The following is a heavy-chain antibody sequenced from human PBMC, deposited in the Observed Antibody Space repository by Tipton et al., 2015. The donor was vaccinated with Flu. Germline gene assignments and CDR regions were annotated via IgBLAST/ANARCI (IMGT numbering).Heavy chain of an antibody. CDR3: ARDFHPTSNWFDP. CDR2: VFHSGLT. V-gene: IGHV4-39*07. CDR1: GGSINSTTHY. J-gene: IGHJ5*02. Sequence: TLSLTCTISGGSINSTTHYWGWVRQLPGRGLECIATVFHSGLTYYNPSLRSRVSISADTSKNQFSLRMNSVTAADSATYYCARDFHPTSNWFDPWGQGTQVTVSS.